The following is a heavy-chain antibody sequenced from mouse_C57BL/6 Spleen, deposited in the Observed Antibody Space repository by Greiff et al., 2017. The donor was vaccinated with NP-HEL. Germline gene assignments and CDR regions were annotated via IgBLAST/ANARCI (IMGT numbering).Heavy chain of an antibody. J-gene: IGHJ3*01. CDR1: GYTFTDYY. V-gene: IGHV1-26*01. Sequence: EVQLQQPGAELVKPGASVKISCKASGYTFTDYYMNWVKQSHGKSLEWIGDINPNNGGTSYNQKFKGKATLTVDKSSSTAYMELRSLTSEDSAVYYCARIYYGYDGFAYWGQGTLVTVSA. CDR3: ARIYYGYDGFAY. CDR2: INPNNGGT. D-gene: IGHD2-2*01.